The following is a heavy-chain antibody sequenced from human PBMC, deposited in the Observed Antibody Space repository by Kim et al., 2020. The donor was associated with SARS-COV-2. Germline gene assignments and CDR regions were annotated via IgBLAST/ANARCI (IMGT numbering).Heavy chain of an antibody. J-gene: IGHJ6*02. Sequence: GGSLRLSCAASGFTFSSYSMNWVRQAPGKGLEWVSSISSSSSYIYYADSVKGRFTISRDNAKNSLYLQMNSLRAEDTAVYYCARGGSAGYCSSTSCYKPDYYYYYGMDVWGQGTTVTVSS. CDR2: ISSSSSYI. CDR3: ARGGSAGYCSSTSCYKPDYYYYYGMDV. D-gene: IGHD2-2*02. CDR1: GFTFSSYS. V-gene: IGHV3-21*01.